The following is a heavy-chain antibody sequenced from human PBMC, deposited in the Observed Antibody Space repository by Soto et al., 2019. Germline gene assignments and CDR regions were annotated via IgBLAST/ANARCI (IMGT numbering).Heavy chain of an antibody. Sequence: GWSLRLSCAASGFTFRTYAMSWFRQAPGKGLEWVSVISGSTGKTYYADSVKGRFTISRDNSKNTLSLQMNSLRGEDTAVYFCAKNRGSGSPYYYNMEVWGQGTMVTVSS. CDR2: ISGSTGKT. CDR3: AKNRGSGSPYYYNMEV. CDR1: GFTFRTYA. D-gene: IGHD3-10*01. J-gene: IGHJ6*02. V-gene: IGHV3-23*01.